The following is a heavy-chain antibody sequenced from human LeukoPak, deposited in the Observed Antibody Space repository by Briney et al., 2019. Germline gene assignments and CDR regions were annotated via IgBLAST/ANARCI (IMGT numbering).Heavy chain of an antibody. Sequence: PGGSLRLSCAASGFTFSSYAMYWVRQAPGKGLEWVAVISYDGSNKYYADSVKGRFTISRDNSKNTLYLQMNSLRAEDTAVYYCARWLSSGWTSYGMDVWGQGTTVTVSS. CDR2: ISYDGSNK. V-gene: IGHV3-30*04. D-gene: IGHD6-19*01. CDR1: GFTFSSYA. J-gene: IGHJ6*02. CDR3: ARWLSSGWTSYGMDV.